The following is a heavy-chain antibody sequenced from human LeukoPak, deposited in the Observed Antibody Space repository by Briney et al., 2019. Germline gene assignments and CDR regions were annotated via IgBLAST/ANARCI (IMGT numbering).Heavy chain of an antibody. CDR2: IGTSSTTI. Sequence: GGSLRLSCAASGFTFSSYAMGWVRQAPGKGLEWVSNIGTSSTTIYYADSVKGRFTISRDNAKNSLYLQMNSLGADDTAVYYCARFAAGGSYYYYMDVWGKGTTVTVSS. CDR3: ARFAAGGSYYYYMDV. J-gene: IGHJ6*03. D-gene: IGHD6-25*01. CDR1: GFTFSSYA. V-gene: IGHV3-48*01.